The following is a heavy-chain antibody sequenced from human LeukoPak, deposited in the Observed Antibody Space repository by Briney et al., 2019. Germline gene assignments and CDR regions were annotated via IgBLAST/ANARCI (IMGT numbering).Heavy chain of an antibody. Sequence: ASVKVSCTASGGTFSSYAISWVRQAPGQGLEWMGGIIAVFGTANYAQKFQGRVTITADESTSTAYMELSSLRSEDTAVYYCARDAPSYYYDSSGYYGRENWFDPWGQGTLVTVSS. J-gene: IGHJ5*02. V-gene: IGHV1-69*13. D-gene: IGHD3-22*01. CDR1: GGTFSSYA. CDR2: IIAVFGTA. CDR3: ARDAPSYYYDSSGYYGRENWFDP.